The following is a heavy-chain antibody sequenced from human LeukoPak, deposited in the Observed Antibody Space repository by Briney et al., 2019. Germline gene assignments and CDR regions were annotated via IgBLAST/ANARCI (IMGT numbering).Heavy chain of an antibody. V-gene: IGHV5-51*01. CDR2: IYPGDSDT. D-gene: IGHD3-10*01. Sequence: GESLKISCKGSGYSFTSYWIGWGRQMPGKVLEWMGIIYPGDSDTRYSPSFQGQVTISADKFISTAYLQWSRLKASDTAMYYSARQSLRFGEYTYDYWGQGTLVTVSS. CDR1: GYSFTSYW. CDR3: ARQSLRFGEYTYDY. J-gene: IGHJ4*02.